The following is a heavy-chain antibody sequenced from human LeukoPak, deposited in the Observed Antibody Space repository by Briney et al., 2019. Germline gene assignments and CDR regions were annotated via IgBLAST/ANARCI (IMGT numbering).Heavy chain of an antibody. J-gene: IGHJ4*02. CDR2: MSSSGSTR. CDR1: GVTFSSYE. V-gene: IGHV3-48*03. D-gene: IGHD3-22*01. CDR3: ARGPAASGYYDSRGRSAYFDY. Sequence: GGSLRLSCAASGVTFSSYEVNWGRQSPGKGLEWFSYMSSSGSTRYYADSGKGRFTISRDNAKNSLYLQLHSLRAEDTALYYCARGPAASGYYDSRGRSAYFDYWGQGTLVTVSS.